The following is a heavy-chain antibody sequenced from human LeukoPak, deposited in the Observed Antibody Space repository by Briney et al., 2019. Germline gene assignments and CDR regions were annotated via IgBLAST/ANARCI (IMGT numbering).Heavy chain of an antibody. V-gene: IGHV6-1*01. CDR1: GDSVSSNSVA. Sequence: SQTLSLTCAISGDSVSSNSVAWNWIRQSPSRGLEWLGRTYYRSKWYNDYAVSVKSRITINPDTSKNQFSLQLNSVTPEDTAVYYCVRETEWLANAFEIWGQGTMVTVSS. D-gene: IGHD6-19*01. CDR3: VRETEWLANAFEI. CDR2: TYYRSKWYN. J-gene: IGHJ3*02.